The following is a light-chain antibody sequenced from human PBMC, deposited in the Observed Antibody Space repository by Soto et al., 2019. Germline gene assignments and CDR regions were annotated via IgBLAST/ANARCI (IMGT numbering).Light chain of an antibody. Sequence: HSALTQPASVSGSPGQSITISCTGTSNDVGIYNYVSWYQQHPGKAPKLMIYEVTNRPSGVSDRFSGSKSDNTASLTISGLQAEDEADYYCSSYTISSTWVFGGGTKVTVL. V-gene: IGLV2-14*01. J-gene: IGLJ3*02. CDR1: SNDVGIYNY. CDR3: SSYTISSTWV. CDR2: EVT.